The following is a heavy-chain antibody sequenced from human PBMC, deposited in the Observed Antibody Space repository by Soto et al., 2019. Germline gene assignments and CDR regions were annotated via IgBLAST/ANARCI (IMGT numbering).Heavy chain of an antibody. D-gene: IGHD4-17*01. V-gene: IGHV1-8*01. CDR2: MNPNSGNT. CDR3: ARGGAYGDSYYYYYGMDV. CDR1: GYTFTSYD. J-gene: IGHJ6*02. Sequence: ASVKVSCKASGYTFTSYDINWVRQATGQGLEWMGWMNPNSGNTGYAQKFQGRVTMTRNTSISTAYMELSSLRSEDTAVYYCARGGAYGDSYYYYYGMDVWGQGTTVTVSS.